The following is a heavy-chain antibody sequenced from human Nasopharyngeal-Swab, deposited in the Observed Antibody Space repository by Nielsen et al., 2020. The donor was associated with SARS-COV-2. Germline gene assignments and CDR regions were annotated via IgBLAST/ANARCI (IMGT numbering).Heavy chain of an antibody. D-gene: IGHD4-17*01. CDR2: ISYRGDT. Sequence: SETLSLTCTVSGASISHYLWSWIRQPPGKGLEWIGYISYRGDTKYSPSLRGRVTISVDTSKSQFSLMLNSVTAADTAVYFCARDHDGDALDSWGQGTLVTVSS. CDR1: GASISHYL. V-gene: IGHV4-59*01. J-gene: IGHJ4*02. CDR3: ARDHDGDALDS.